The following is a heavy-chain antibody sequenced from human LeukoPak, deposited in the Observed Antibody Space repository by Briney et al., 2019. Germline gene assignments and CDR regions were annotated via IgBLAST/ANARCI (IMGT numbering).Heavy chain of an antibody. CDR2: IGTAGDT. CDR3: ARGYYYDGSGYFDAFDI. Sequence: PGGSLRLSCAASGFTFSSYDMHWVRQATGKGLEWVSAIGTAGDTYYPGSVKGRFTISRENAKNSLYLQMNSLRAGDTAVYYCARGYYYDGSGYFDAFDIWGQGTMVTVSS. CDR1: GFTFSSYD. J-gene: IGHJ3*02. V-gene: IGHV3-13*01. D-gene: IGHD3-22*01.